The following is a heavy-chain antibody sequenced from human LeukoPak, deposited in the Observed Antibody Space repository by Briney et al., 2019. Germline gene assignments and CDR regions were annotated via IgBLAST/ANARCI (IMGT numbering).Heavy chain of an antibody. CDR1: GGSFSGYY. CDR2: INHSGST. D-gene: IGHD3-3*01. V-gene: IGHV4-34*01. Sequence: PSETLSLTCAVYGGSFSGYYWSWIRQPPGKGLEWIGEINHSGSTNYNPSLKSRVTISVDTSKNQFSLKLSSVSAADTAVYYCARGVRFLEWFPVGYYGMDVWGQGTTVTVSS. J-gene: IGHJ6*02. CDR3: ARGVRFLEWFPVGYYGMDV.